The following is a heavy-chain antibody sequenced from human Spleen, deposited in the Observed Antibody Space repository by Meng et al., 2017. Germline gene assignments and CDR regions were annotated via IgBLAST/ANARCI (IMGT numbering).Heavy chain of an antibody. CDR1: GGFISTSGYY. CDR2: IGHSGIT. Sequence: QPQLQESGPGLVKPSEALSPTCSVSGGFISTSGYYWGWIRQPPGKGLEWIGSIGHSGITYYTPSLKSRVTVSIDTSKSQFSLKLTSVTAADTAVYYCVRSSGWVRTGFDPWGQGTLVTVSS. J-gene: IGHJ5*02. V-gene: IGHV4-39*01. CDR3: VRSSGWVRTGFDP. D-gene: IGHD6-19*01.